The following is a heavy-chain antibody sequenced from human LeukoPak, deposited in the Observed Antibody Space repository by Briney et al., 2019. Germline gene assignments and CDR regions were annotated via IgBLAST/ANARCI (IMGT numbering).Heavy chain of an antibody. Sequence: SETLSLTCTVSGGSISSSSYSWGWIRQPPGKGLEWIGSIYYSGSTYYNPSLKSRVTISVDTSKNQFSLKLSSVTAADTAVYYCARSRITMVRGVRSYFDYWGQGTLVTVSS. CDR2: IYYSGST. J-gene: IGHJ4*02. V-gene: IGHV4-39*01. CDR1: GGSISSSSYS. D-gene: IGHD3-10*01. CDR3: ARSRITMVRGVRSYFDY.